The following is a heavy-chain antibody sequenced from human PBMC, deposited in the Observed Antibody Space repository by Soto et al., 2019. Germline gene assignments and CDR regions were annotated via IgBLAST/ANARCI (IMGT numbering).Heavy chain of an antibody. V-gene: IGHV4-39*01. Sequence: QLQLQESGPGLVKPSETLSLTCTVSGGSISSSSYYWGWIRQPPGKGLEWIGSIYYSGSTYYNPSLKSRVTISVDTSKNQFSLKLSSVTAADTAVYYCARQDCGGDCYTLYYFDYWGQGTLVTVSS. D-gene: IGHD2-21*02. CDR1: GGSISSSSYY. J-gene: IGHJ4*02. CDR2: IYYSGST. CDR3: ARQDCGGDCYTLYYFDY.